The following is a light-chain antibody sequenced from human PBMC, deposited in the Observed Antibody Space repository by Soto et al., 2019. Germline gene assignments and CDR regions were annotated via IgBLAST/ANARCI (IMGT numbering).Light chain of an antibody. CDR3: SSYAGSNTPYV. J-gene: IGLJ1*01. CDR1: SGDIGGYDY. CDR2: EVT. V-gene: IGLV2-8*01. Sequence: QSVLTQPPSASGSPGQSVTISCAGTSGDIGGYDYVSWYQQHPGKAPKLMIYEVTKRPSGVPDRFSGSKSGNTASLTVSGLQAEAEADYYCSSYAGSNTPYVFGTGTKGTVL.